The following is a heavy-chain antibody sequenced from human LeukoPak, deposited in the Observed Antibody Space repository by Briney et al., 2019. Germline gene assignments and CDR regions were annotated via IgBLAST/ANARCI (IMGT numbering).Heavy chain of an antibody. CDR2: ISAYNGNT. CDR3: ARDRARYCTNGVCSTNWLDP. CDR1: DYTFTSYG. V-gene: IGHV1-18*01. D-gene: IGHD2-8*01. Sequence: ASVKVSCKASDYTFTSYGISWVRQAPGQGLEWMGWISAYNGNTNYAQKLQGRVTMTTDTSTSTAYMELRSLRSDDTAVYYCARDRARYCTNGVCSTNWLDPWGQGTLVTVSS. J-gene: IGHJ5*02.